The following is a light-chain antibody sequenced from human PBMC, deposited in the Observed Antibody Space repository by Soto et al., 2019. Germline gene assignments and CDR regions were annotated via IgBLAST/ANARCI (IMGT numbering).Light chain of an antibody. CDR1: QSVSSSY. Sequence: EIVLTQSPGTLSLSPGERATLSCRASQSVSSSYLAWYQQKPDQAPRLLIYGATVRATGIPARFSGSASGTEFTLTITSPQSDDVALYYCQRYNTWPGTFGPGTKVDI. CDR3: QRYNTWPGT. V-gene: IGKV3-15*01. J-gene: IGKJ1*01. CDR2: GAT.